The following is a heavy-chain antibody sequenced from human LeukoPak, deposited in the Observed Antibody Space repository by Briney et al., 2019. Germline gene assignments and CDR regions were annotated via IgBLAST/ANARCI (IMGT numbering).Heavy chain of an antibody. Sequence: SETLSLTCTVSGGSISSYYWSWIRQPPGKGLEWIGYIYYSGSTNYNPSLKSRVTISVDTSKNQFPLKLSSVTAADTAVYYCARVRLSGVAAAAYDYWGQGTLVTVSS. CDR1: GGSISSYY. V-gene: IGHV4-59*01. J-gene: IGHJ4*02. D-gene: IGHD6-13*01. CDR3: ARVRLSGVAAAAYDY. CDR2: IYYSGST.